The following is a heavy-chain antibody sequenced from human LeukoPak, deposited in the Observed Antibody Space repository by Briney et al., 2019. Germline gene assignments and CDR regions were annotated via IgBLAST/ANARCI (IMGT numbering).Heavy chain of an antibody. D-gene: IGHD6-13*01. Sequence: SETLSLTCTVSGGSISSSSYYWGWIRQPPGKGLEWIGSIYYSGSTYYNPSLKSRVTISVDTSKNQFSLKLSSVTAADTAVYYCARRSKYSSSWYGGYYMDVWGKGTTVTVSS. CDR3: ARRSKYSSSWYGGYYMDV. V-gene: IGHV4-39*07. J-gene: IGHJ6*03. CDR1: GGSISSSSYY. CDR2: IYYSGST.